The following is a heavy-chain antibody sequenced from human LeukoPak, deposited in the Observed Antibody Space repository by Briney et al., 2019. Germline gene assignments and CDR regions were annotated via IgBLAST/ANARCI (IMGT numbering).Heavy chain of an antibody. V-gene: IGHV3-11*04. CDR3: ARGYNYGTY. CDR2: ISSSSSTI. D-gene: IGHD5-24*01. CDR1: GFSFSDYY. Sequence: GGSLRLSCAASGFSFSDYYMAWIRQAPGKGLEWVSYISSSSSTIFYAGSVKGRFTISRDNAKNSLYLQMNSLRAEDTAVYYCARGYNYGTYWGQGTLVTVSS. J-gene: IGHJ4*02.